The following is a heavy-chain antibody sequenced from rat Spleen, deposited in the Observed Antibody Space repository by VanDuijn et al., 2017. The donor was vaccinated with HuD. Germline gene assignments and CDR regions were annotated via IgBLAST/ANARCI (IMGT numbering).Heavy chain of an antibody. CDR1: GFTFSDYY. CDR3: ARPSHTMGITSGYFDF. Sequence: EVQLVESDGGLVQPGRSLKLSCAASGFTFSDYYMAWVRQAPTKGLEWVATISYDGSSTYYRDSVKGRFTISRDNAKSTLYLQMDSQRSEDTATYYCARPSHTMGITSGYFDFWGPGTMVTVSS. CDR2: ISYDGSST. V-gene: IGHV5-29*01. D-gene: IGHD1-9*01. J-gene: IGHJ1*01.